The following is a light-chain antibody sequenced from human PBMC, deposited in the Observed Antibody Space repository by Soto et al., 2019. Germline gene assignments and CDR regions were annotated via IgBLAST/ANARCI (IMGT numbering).Light chain of an antibody. Sequence: EIVLTQSPGTLSLSPGERAPLSCRASQSVSSSYLAWSQQNPGQAPRLLIYGASSRATGIPDRFSGSASGTDFTLTISRLEPEDFAVYYCQQYGSSPWTFGQGTKVDIK. CDR1: QSVSSSY. V-gene: IGKV3-20*01. CDR2: GAS. CDR3: QQYGSSPWT. J-gene: IGKJ1*01.